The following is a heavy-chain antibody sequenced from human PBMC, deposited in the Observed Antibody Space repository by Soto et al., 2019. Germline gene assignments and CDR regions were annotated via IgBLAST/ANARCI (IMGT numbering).Heavy chain of an antibody. D-gene: IGHD1-26*01. V-gene: IGHV4-4*07. CDR3: AREGYSDNYSYYQTLDV. CDR1: GGSISNYY. CDR2: MYTSGST. Sequence: SETLSLTCTVSGGSISNYYWTWIRQPAGKGLEWIGRMYTSGSTNYNPSLKSRVTMSVDTSKNQFSLKLSSVTAADTAVYYCAREGYSDNYSYYQTLDVWSQGTTVTVSS. J-gene: IGHJ6*02.